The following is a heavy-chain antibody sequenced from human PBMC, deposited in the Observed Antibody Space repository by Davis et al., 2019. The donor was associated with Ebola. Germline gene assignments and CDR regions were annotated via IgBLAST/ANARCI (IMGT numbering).Heavy chain of an antibody. Sequence: GESLKISCAASGFTFSDYYMSWIRQAPGKGLEWVSYISSSGSTIYYADSVKGRFTISRDNAKNSLYLQMNSLRAEDTAVYYCARDRDYDFWSGQEVYGMDVWGQGTTVTVSS. CDR1: GFTFSDYY. CDR2: ISSSGSTI. CDR3: ARDRDYDFWSGQEVYGMDV. V-gene: IGHV3-11*01. D-gene: IGHD3-3*01. J-gene: IGHJ6*02.